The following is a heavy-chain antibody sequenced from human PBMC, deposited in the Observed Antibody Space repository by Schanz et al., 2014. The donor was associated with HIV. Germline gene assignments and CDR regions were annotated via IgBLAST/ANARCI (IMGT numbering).Heavy chain of an antibody. J-gene: IGHJ6*02. Sequence: QVQLVQSGAEVKKPGSSVKVSCKASGGTFSNYAISWVRQAPGQGLEWMGGIIPIFGTTNYAQKFQGRVTITADESTDTAYMELRSLRSEDTAVYYCAREPDVVVSQNHYYYYGMDVWGQGTTVTVSS. V-gene: IGHV1-69*01. D-gene: IGHD2-21*01. CDR1: GGTFSNYA. CDR3: AREPDVVVSQNHYYYYGMDV. CDR2: IIPIFGTT.